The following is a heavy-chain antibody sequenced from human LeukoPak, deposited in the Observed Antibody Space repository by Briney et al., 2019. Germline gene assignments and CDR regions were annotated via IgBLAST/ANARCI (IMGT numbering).Heavy chain of an antibody. CDR3: ARVDSGSACAS. D-gene: IGHD6-19*01. Sequence: GGSLRLSCAASGFLVSSYSMHWVRRAPGKGLEFVSAISKNGENTYYANSVKGRFTISRDISKNTLYLQMGSLRPDDMAVYYCARVDSGSACASWGQGILVTVSS. V-gene: IGHV3-64*01. CDR2: ISKNGENT. CDR1: GFLVSSYS. J-gene: IGHJ1*01.